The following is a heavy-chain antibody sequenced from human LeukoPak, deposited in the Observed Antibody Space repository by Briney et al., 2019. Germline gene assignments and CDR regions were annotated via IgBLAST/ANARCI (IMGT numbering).Heavy chain of an antibody. J-gene: IGHJ4*02. CDR2: ISASGDST. CDR3: AKEWTSAWSEGYVDY. D-gene: IGHD6-19*01. Sequence: PGGSLRLSCAASGFTFSSYAMDWVRQAPGMGPECVSRISASGDSTYYADSVKGRFTISRDNSNSALYLQMNSLRAEDTAVYYCAKEWTSAWSEGYVDYWGQGTLVTVSS. CDR1: GFTFSSYA. V-gene: IGHV3-23*01.